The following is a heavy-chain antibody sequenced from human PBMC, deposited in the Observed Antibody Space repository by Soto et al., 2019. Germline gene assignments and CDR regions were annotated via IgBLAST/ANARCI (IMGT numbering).Heavy chain of an antibody. D-gene: IGHD5-12*01. CDR3: ARIYSGYDSFDY. CDR1: GGSISSYY. J-gene: IGHJ4*02. CDR2: IYYSGST. V-gene: IGHV4-59*01. Sequence: PSETLSLTCTVSGGSISSYYWSWIRQPPGKGLEWIGYIYYSGSTNYNPSLKSRVTISVDTSKNQFSLKLSSVTAADTAVYYCARIYSGYDSFDYWGQGTLVTVSS.